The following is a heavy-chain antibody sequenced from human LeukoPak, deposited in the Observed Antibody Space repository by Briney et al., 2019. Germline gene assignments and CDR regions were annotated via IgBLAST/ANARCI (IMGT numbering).Heavy chain of an antibody. V-gene: IGHV3-21*01. CDR2: ISSSSSYI. CDR1: GFTFSGYA. CDR3: AGGTGFIIKD. D-gene: IGHD3-9*01. J-gene: IGHJ4*02. Sequence: GGSLRLSCAASGFTFSGYAMSWVRQAPGKGLEWVSAISSSSSYIYYADSVKGRFTISRDNAKNSLYLQMNSLRAEDTAVYYCAGGTGFIIKDWGQGTLVTVSP.